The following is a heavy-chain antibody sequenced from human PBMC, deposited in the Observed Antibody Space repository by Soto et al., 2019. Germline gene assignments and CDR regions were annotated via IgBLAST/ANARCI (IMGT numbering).Heavy chain of an antibody. CDR3: ARAREDSSGWFDY. Sequence: QVQLVQSGAEVKQPGASMKVSCKASGYIFSDNYIHWVRQAPGQGLEWMAWINPKSGGTNYARNFQGRVTLTRDTCISTAYMDLSRLTSDDTAVYYCARAREDSSGWFDYWGQGTLVTVSS. CDR1: GYIFSDNY. CDR2: INPKSGGT. D-gene: IGHD3-22*01. V-gene: IGHV1-2*02. J-gene: IGHJ4*02.